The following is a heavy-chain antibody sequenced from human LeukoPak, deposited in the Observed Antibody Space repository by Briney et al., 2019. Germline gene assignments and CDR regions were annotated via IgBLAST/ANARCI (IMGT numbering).Heavy chain of an antibody. D-gene: IGHD6-13*01. CDR2: MNPNSGNT. CDR3: ATWDVAASDYYFDY. CDR1: GYTFASYD. V-gene: IGHV1-8*02. J-gene: IGHJ4*02. Sequence: ASVKVSCKASGYTFASYDINWVRQATGQGLEWMGWMNPNSGNTGYAQKFQGRVTMTRNTSISTAYMELSSLRSEDTAVYYCATWDVAASDYYFDYWGQGTLVTVSS.